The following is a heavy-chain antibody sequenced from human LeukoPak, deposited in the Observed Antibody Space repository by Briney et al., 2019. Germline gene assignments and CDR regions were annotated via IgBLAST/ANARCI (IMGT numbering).Heavy chain of an antibody. V-gene: IGHV3-21*01. J-gene: IGHJ4*02. Sequence: GGSLRLSCAASGFTFSSYSMNWVRQAPGKGLEWVSSISSSSSCIYYADSVKGRFTISRDNAKNSLYLQMNSLRAEDTAVYYCARGGLLWFGELFNWGQGTLVTVSS. D-gene: IGHD3-10*01. CDR3: ARGGLLWFGELFN. CDR2: ISSSSSCI. CDR1: GFTFSSYS.